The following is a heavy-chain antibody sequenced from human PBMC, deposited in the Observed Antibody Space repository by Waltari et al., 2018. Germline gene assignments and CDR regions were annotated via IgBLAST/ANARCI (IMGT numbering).Heavy chain of an antibody. V-gene: IGHV3-74*01. Sequence: EVQLVESGGGLVQPGGSLRLSCVASGFTISGFWMHWVRQAPGKGLVLVSRIKYGGRSATYADSVKGRFTVSRDNARNTLYLQMNSLRAEDTAIYYCARSDYTDFWGQGTQVTVSS. CDR2: IKYGGRSA. CDR1: GFTISGFW. J-gene: IGHJ4*02. CDR3: ARSDYTDF.